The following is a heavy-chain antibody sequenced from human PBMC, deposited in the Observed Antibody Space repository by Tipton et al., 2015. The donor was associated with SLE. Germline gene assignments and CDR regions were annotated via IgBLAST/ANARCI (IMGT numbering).Heavy chain of an antibody. V-gene: IGHV4-61*02. CDR1: GGSISSGSYY. J-gene: IGHJ6*03. CDR2: IYTGGST. Sequence: TLSLTCTVSGGSISSGSYYWSWIRQPAGKGLEWIGRIYTGGSTNYNPSLKSRVTISVDTSKNQFSLKLSSVTAADTAVYYCARSQWEPGYMDVWGKGTTVTVSS. D-gene: IGHD1-26*01. CDR3: ARSQWEPGYMDV.